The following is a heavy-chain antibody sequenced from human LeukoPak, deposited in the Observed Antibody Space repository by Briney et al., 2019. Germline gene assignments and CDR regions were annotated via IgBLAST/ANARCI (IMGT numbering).Heavy chain of an antibody. D-gene: IGHD3-3*01. CDR2: IYYSGST. J-gene: IGHJ5*02. CDR1: GGSISSYY. Sequence: PSETLSLTCTVSGGSISSYYWGWIRQPPGKGLEWIGSIYYSGSTYYNPSLKSRVTISVDTSKNQFSLKLSSVTAADTAVYYCARHQKVVTIFGVVTRSGWFDPWGQGTLVTVSS. CDR3: ARHQKVVTIFGVVTRSGWFDP. V-gene: IGHV4-39*01.